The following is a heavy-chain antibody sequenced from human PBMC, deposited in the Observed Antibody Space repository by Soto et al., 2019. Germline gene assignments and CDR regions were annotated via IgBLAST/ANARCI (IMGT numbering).Heavy chain of an antibody. CDR3: AREVRTVNGLYFTY. D-gene: IGHD4-4*01. CDR2: IYYTGST. CDR1: GGSVNSGPSY. J-gene: IGHJ4*02. Sequence: QVQLQESGPGLVKPSETLSLTCTVSGGSVNSGPSYWSWVRQPPGKALECIGNIYYTGSTIYNPSLKSRVTISVDMYNNQFSLKLSSVTAAVSAVYYCAREVRTVNGLYFTYRGQGALVTVSS. V-gene: IGHV4-61*01.